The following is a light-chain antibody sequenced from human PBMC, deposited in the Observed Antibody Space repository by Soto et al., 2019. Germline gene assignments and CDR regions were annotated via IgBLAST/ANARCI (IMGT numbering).Light chain of an antibody. CDR2: SNN. CDR3: AAWEDNMRGGHYI. CDR1: SSNIGVNT. V-gene: IGLV1-44*01. Sequence: QSVLTQTPSASGTPGQRVTISCSGSSSNIGVNTVNWYQHVPGTAPTLVIYSNNQRPSGVPDRFSGSRSGTSASLAISGIQSEDEADYYCAAWEDNMRGGHYIFGTGTKVTVL. J-gene: IGLJ1*01.